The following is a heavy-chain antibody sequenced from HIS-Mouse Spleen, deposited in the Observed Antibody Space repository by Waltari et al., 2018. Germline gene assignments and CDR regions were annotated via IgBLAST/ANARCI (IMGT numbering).Heavy chain of an antibody. V-gene: IGHV1-8*01. J-gene: IGHJ4*02. Sequence: QVQLVQSGAEVKKPGASVKVSCKASGYTFTSYDINWVRQATGQGLEWMGWMNPNNGNTGYAQKFQGRVTMNRNTSISTAYMELSSLRSEDTAVYYCARGANYDFWSGYYTGVFDYWGQGTLVTVSS. CDR1: GYTFTSYD. CDR2: MNPNNGNT. D-gene: IGHD3-3*01. CDR3: ARGANYDFWSGYYTGVFDY.